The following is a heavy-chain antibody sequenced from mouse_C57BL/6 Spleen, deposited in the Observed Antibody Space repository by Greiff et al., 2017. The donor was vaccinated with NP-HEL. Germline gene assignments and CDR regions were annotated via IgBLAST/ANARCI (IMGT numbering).Heavy chain of an antibody. J-gene: IGHJ3*01. CDR3: ARAGLLRSWFAY. D-gene: IGHD2-3*01. CDR2: ISYDGSN. CDR1: GYSITSGYY. Sequence: EVQVVESGPGLVKPSQSLSLTCSVTGYSITSGYYWNWIRQFPGNKLEWMGYISYDGSNNYNPSLKNRISITRDTSKNQFFLKLNSVTTEDTATYYCARAGLLRSWFAYWGQGTLVTVSA. V-gene: IGHV3-6*01.